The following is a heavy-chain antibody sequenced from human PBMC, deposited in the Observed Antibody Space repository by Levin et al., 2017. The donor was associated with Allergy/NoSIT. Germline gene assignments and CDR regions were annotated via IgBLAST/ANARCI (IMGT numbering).Heavy chain of an antibody. J-gene: IGHJ5*02. CDR2: MNPNSGNT. CDR3: ASAYDFSWFDP. CDR1: GYTFTSYD. D-gene: IGHD3-3*01. Sequence: GESLKISCKASGYTFTSYDINWVRQATGQGLEWMGWMNPNSGNTGYAQKFQGRVTMTRNTSISTAYMELSSLRSEDTAVYYCASAYDFSWFDPWGQGTLVTVSS. V-gene: IGHV1-8*01.